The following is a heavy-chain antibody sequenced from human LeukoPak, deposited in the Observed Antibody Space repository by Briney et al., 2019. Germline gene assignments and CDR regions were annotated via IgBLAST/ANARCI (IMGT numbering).Heavy chain of an antibody. CDR2: ISSRSSYI. J-gene: IGHJ5*02. V-gene: IGHV3-21*01. CDR1: GFTFSTYT. D-gene: IGHD5-24*01. CDR3: ARDNSVRDEAWWFNP. Sequence: GGSLRLSCAASGFTFSTYTMNWVRQAPGKGLEWVSSISSRSSYIYYADSVKGRFTISRDNSKNTLYLQMNSLRAEDTAVYYCARDNSVRDEAWWFNPWGQGTLVTVSS.